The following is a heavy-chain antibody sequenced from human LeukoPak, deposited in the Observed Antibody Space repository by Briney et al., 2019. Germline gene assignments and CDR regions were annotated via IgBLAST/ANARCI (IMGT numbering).Heavy chain of an antibody. Sequence: GSLRLSCAASGFTFSTYAMNWVRQAPGKGLEWVSGISGSGGSTYYADSVKGRFTISRDNSENTLYLQMNSLRAEDTAVYYCAKGGVVIVRDFYYYYMDVWGKGTTVTVSS. J-gene: IGHJ6*03. CDR3: AKGGVVIVRDFYYYYMDV. D-gene: IGHD3-3*01. V-gene: IGHV3-23*01. CDR1: GFTFSTYA. CDR2: ISGSGGST.